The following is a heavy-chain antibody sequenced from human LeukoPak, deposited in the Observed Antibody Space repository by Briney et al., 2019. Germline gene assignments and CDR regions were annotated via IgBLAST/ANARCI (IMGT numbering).Heavy chain of an antibody. CDR1: GGSISSGGYY. Sequence: TSETLSLTCTVSGGSISSGGYYWSWIRQHPGKGLEWIGYIYYSGSTYYNPSLKSRVTISVDTSKNQFSLKLSSVTAADTAVYYCARAPVFGYSYGSQFDPWGQGTLVTVSS. CDR2: IYYSGST. CDR3: ARAPVFGYSYGSQFDP. D-gene: IGHD5-18*01. V-gene: IGHV4-31*03. J-gene: IGHJ5*02.